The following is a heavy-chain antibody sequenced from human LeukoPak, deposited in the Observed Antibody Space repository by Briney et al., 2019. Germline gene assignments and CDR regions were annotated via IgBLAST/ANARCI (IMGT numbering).Heavy chain of an antibody. V-gene: IGHV3-21*01. CDR2: ISSSSSYI. J-gene: IGHJ4*02. D-gene: IGHD6-19*01. CDR1: GFTFSSYD. Sequence: GGSLRLSCAASGFTFSSYDMQWVRQAPGKGLEWVSSISSSSSYIYYADSVKGRFTISRDNAKNSLYLQMNSLRAEDTAVYYCARTLLAVAGLDYWGQGTLVTVSS. CDR3: ARTLLAVAGLDY.